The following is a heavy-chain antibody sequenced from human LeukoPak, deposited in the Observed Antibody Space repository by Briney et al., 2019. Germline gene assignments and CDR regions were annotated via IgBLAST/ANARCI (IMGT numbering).Heavy chain of an antibody. CDR2: IIPIFGTA. Sequence: ASVKVSCKASGGTFSSYAISWVRQAPGQGLEWMGGIIPIFGTANYAQKFQGRVTITADESTSTAYMELSSLRSEDTAVYYCARRTAMVDYFDYWGQGTLVTVSS. J-gene: IGHJ4*02. V-gene: IGHV1-69*13. CDR1: GGTFSSYA. CDR3: ARRTAMVDYFDY. D-gene: IGHD5-18*01.